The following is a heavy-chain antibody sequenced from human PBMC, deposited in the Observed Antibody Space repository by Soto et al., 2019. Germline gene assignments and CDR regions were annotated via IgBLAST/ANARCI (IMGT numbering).Heavy chain of an antibody. CDR1: GGSISSSSYY. D-gene: IGHD3-3*01. CDR2: IYYSGST. Sequence: SETLSLTCTVSGGSISSSSYYWGWIRQPPGKGLEWIGSIYYSGSTYYNPSLKSRVTISVDTSKNQFSLKLSSVTAADTAVYYCARRYDFWSGYFGYWGQGTLVTVSS. J-gene: IGHJ4*02. CDR3: ARRYDFWSGYFGY. V-gene: IGHV4-39*01.